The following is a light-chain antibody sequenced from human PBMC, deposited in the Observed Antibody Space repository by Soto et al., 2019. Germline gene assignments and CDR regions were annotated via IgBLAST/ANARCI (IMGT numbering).Light chain of an antibody. V-gene: IGKV1-5*03. CDR2: KAS. CDR1: ESMSNF. J-gene: IGKJ1*01. CDR3: QPYNSYSWT. Sequence: DIQMTQSPSTLSAAVGDRVTITCRASESMSNFLALYQQKPGKAPNLLIYKASSLESGVPSRFSGSGSGTEFTLTISSLQPDDFATYYCQPYNSYSWTFGQGTKVDI.